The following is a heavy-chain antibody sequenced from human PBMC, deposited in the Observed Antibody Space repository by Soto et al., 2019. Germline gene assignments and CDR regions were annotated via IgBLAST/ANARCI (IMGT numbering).Heavy chain of an antibody. CDR1: GYSISSGYY. Sequence: XETLSLTCAVSGYSISSGYYWGWIRQPPVKGLEWIGSIYHSGSTYYNPSLKSRVTISVDTSKNQFSLKLSSVTAADTAVYYCARGAYYYDSSGYYYFDYWGQGTLVTVSS. V-gene: IGHV4-38-2*01. D-gene: IGHD3-22*01. CDR2: IYHSGST. J-gene: IGHJ4*02. CDR3: ARGAYYYDSSGYYYFDY.